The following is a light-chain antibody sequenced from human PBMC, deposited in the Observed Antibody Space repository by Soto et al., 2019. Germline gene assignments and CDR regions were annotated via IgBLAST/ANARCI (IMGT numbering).Light chain of an antibody. V-gene: IGKV1-5*01. CDR1: QSISTW. J-gene: IGKJ1*01. Sequence: IQMTQSPSTLSDAVGDRVTITYRASQSISTWLAWYQQKPGKAPTPLIQGESRVESGSPLTFSGSGSGTEFTLTISSLQTDDLAMYYCQQYNSSPWTVGQGTKVDIK. CDR2: GES. CDR3: QQYNSSPWT.